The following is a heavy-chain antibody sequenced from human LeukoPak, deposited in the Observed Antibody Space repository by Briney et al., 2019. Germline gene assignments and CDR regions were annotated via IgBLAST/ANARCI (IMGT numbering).Heavy chain of an antibody. D-gene: IGHD5-12*01. V-gene: IGHV1-24*01. CDR2: FDPEDGET. J-gene: IGHJ4*02. CDR1: GYTLTELS. Sequence: GASAKVSCAVSGYTLTELSMHWVRQAPGKGLEWMGGFDPEDGETIYAQKFQGRVTMTEDTSTDTAYMELSSLRSEDTAVYYCATWGGIYSGYDYIYWGQGTLVTVSS. CDR3: ATWGGIYSGYDYIY.